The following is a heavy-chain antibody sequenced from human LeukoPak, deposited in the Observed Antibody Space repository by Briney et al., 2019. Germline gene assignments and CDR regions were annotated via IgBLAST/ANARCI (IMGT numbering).Heavy chain of an antibody. CDR2: IYEGGGT. D-gene: IGHD3-3*01. Sequence: PGGSLRLSCAASGFTVSSHYMTWVRQAPGKGLGWLSVIYEGGGTYLTESVKGRFNISRDNSKNTVYLQMNSLRAEDTAVYYCARAGSTIFGVVIDGFDIWGLGTMVTVSS. CDR3: ARAGSTIFGVVIDGFDI. J-gene: IGHJ3*02. V-gene: IGHV3-53*01. CDR1: GFTVSSHY.